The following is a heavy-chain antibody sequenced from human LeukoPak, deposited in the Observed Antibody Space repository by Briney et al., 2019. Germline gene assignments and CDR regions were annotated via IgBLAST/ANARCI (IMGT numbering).Heavy chain of an antibody. CDR2: ISYDGSNK. Sequence: GGSLRLSCAASGFTFSSYAMHWVRQAPGKGLEWVAVISYDGSNKYYADSVKGRFTISRDNSKNTLYLQMNSLRAEDTAVYYCARVFGGWYQYYFDYWGQGTLVTVSS. V-gene: IGHV3-30*04. CDR1: GFTFSSYA. CDR3: ARVFGGWYQYYFDY. J-gene: IGHJ4*02. D-gene: IGHD6-19*01.